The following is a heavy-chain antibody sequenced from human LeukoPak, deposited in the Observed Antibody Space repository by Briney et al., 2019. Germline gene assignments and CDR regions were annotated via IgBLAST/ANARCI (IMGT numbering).Heavy chain of an antibody. D-gene: IGHD6-19*01. J-gene: IGHJ4*02. V-gene: IGHV3-7*01. Sequence: PGGSLRLSCAAAGFTVSSNYMSWVRQAPGKGLEWVANIKQDGSEKYYVDSVKGRFTISRDNAKNSLYLQMNSLRAEDTAVYYCARDQWPADPIDYWGQGTLVTVSS. CDR3: ARDQWPADPIDY. CDR2: IKQDGSEK. CDR1: GFTVSSNY.